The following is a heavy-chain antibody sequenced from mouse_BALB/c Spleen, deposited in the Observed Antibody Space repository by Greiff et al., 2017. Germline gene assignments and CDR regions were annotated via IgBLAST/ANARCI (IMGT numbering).Heavy chain of an antibody. CDR3: GRGDDYDYAY. J-gene: IGHJ3*01. V-gene: IGHV1-54*01. CDR1: GYAFTNYL. CDR2: INPGSGGT. Sequence: VQLQQSGAELVRPGTSVKVSCKASGYAFTNYLIEWVKQRPGQGLEWIGVINPGSGGTNYNEKFKGKATLTADKSSSTAYMQLSSLTSDDSAVYFCGRGDDYDYAYWGQGTLVTVSA. D-gene: IGHD2-4*01.